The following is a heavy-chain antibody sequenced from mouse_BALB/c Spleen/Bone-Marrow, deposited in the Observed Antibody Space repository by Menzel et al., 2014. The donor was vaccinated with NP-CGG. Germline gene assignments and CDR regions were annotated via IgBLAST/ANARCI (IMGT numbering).Heavy chain of an antibody. V-gene: IGHV1-14*01. Sequence: EVKLVESGPELVKPGASVKMSCKASGYTFTSYVMHWVKQKPGQGLEWIGYINPYNDGTKYNEKFKGKATLTSDKSPSTAYMELSSLTSEDSAVYYCARPRQLGLPYYFDYWGQGTTLTVPS. CDR2: INPYNDGT. CDR3: ARPRQLGLPYYFDY. D-gene: IGHD3-2*01. CDR1: GYTFTSYV. J-gene: IGHJ2*01.